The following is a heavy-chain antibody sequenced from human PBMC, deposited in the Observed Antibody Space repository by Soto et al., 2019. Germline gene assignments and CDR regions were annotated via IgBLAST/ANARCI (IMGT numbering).Heavy chain of an antibody. CDR1: GLSYNINGVG. CDR3: AHHSNRWFPYYFHL. Sequence: SGPTLVNPTRTLTLTCSFSGLSYNINGVGVGWIRQPPGKALEWLALIYSNGEKRYSPSLRSRLTITKDTSKNQVVLTMTNTDPVDTATYYCAHHSNRWFPYYFHLWGQAVLVTVSS. J-gene: IGHJ4*02. D-gene: IGHD3-9*01. V-gene: IGHV2-5*01. CDR2: IYSNGEK.